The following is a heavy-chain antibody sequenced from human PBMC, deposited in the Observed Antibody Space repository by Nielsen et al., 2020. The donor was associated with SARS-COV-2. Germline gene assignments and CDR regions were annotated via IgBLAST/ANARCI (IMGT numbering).Heavy chain of an antibody. Sequence: ASVKVSCKASGYTFTSYAMNWVRQAPGQGLEWMGWINTNTGNPTYAQGFTGRFVFSLDTSVSTAYLQISSLKAEDTAVYYCARDQSHDYGLTYYYYYMDVWGKGTTVTVSS. V-gene: IGHV7-4-1*02. J-gene: IGHJ6*03. D-gene: IGHD4-17*01. CDR3: ARDQSHDYGLTYYYYYMDV. CDR2: INTNTGNP. CDR1: GYTFTSYA.